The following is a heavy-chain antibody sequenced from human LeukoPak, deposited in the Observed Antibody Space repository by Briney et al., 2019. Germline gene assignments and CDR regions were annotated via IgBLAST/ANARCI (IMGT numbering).Heavy chain of an antibody. CDR2: INHSGST. Sequence: SKTLSLTCAVYGGSFSGYYWSWIRQPPGKGLEWIGEINHSGSTNYNPSLKSRVTISVDTSKNQFSLKLSSVTAADMAVYYCARGVGGYSGYDWFDPWGQGTLVTVSS. CDR1: GGSFSGYY. V-gene: IGHV4-34*01. J-gene: IGHJ5*02. D-gene: IGHD5-12*01. CDR3: ARGVGGYSGYDWFDP.